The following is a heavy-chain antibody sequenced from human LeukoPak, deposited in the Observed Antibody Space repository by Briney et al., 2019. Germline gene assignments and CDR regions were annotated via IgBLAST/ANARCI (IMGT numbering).Heavy chain of an antibody. D-gene: IGHD1-26*01. J-gene: IGHJ3*02. CDR2: IYYSGST. CDR1: GGSISSGDYY. CDR3: ARELRSGSILGNAFDI. Sequence: NTSETLSLTCTVSGGSISSGDYYWSWIRQPPGKGLEWIGYIYYSGSTYYNPSLKSRVTISVDTSKNQFSLKLSSVTAADTAVYYCARELRSGSILGNAFDIWGQGTMVTVSS. V-gene: IGHV4-30-4*01.